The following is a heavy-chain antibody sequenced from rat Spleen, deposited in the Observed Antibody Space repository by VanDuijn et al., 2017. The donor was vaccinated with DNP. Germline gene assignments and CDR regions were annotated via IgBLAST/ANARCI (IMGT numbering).Heavy chain of an antibody. V-gene: IGHV5-22*01. J-gene: IGHJ2*01. CDR1: GFTFSNYG. Sequence: EVQLVESGGGLVQPGRSVKIACAASGFTFSNYGMAWVRQAPKSGLEWVATISYDGKSTDYRDSVKGRFTVSRDNGKSTLYLQMNSLRSEDMATYYCIRWNSGHFDYWGQGVMVTVSS. CDR2: ISYDGKST. D-gene: IGHD4-3*01. CDR3: IRWNSGHFDY.